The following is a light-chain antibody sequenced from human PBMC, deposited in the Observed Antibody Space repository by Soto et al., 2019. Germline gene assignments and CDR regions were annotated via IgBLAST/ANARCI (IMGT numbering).Light chain of an antibody. CDR3: LVIFTGVGEV. Sequence: QAVVTQEPSLTVSPGGTVTLTCGSSTGAVTSGHYPHWFQQKPGQAPRTLIYDTPNKHSWTPARFSGSLLGGKAALTLSGAQPEDEADYYCLVIFTGVGEVFGTGTKLTVL. V-gene: IGLV7-46*01. CDR1: TGAVTSGHY. J-gene: IGLJ1*01. CDR2: DTP.